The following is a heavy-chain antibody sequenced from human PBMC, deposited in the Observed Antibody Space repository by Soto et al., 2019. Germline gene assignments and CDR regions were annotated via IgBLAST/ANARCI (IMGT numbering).Heavy chain of an antibody. CDR2: IEGDGSST. V-gene: IGHV3-74*01. Sequence: HPXGSLRLSCAASGFTFSSYWMHWVRQAPGKGLEWVSRIEGDGSSTTSADSVKGRFTVSRDDARNTLYLQMSSLRADDTAIYYCAREGLDTAGFFDVWGQGTMVTVSS. D-gene: IGHD6-13*01. CDR3: AREGLDTAGFFDV. CDR1: GFTFSSYW. J-gene: IGHJ3*01.